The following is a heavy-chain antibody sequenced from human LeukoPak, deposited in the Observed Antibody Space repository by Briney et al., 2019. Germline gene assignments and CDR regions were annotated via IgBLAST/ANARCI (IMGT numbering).Heavy chain of an antibody. CDR2: ISSSGSSM. Sequence: PGGSLRLSCVASGFTFSSYEMNWVRQAPGKGLEWVSYISSSGSSMYYADSVKGRFAISRDNAKNSLYLQMNSLRAEDTAVYYCAGDSSSLDAFDIWGQGTMVTVSS. CDR3: AGDSSSLDAFDI. D-gene: IGHD6-13*01. CDR1: GFTFSSYE. V-gene: IGHV3-48*03. J-gene: IGHJ3*02.